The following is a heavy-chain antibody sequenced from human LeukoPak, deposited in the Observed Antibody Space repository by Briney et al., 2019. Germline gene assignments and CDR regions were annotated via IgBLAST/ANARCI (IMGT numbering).Heavy chain of an antibody. V-gene: IGHV3-23*01. D-gene: IGHD3-3*01. Sequence: GGSLRLSCAASGFTFSNYAMYWVRQAPGKGLEWVSGLTGNGDITYYTDSVKGRYTISRDNSKNTLYLDMNNLRAEDTALYYCAKRGITISFFDPWGEGTLVTVSP. CDR1: GFTFSNYA. J-gene: IGHJ5*02. CDR3: AKRGITISFFDP. CDR2: LTGNGDIT.